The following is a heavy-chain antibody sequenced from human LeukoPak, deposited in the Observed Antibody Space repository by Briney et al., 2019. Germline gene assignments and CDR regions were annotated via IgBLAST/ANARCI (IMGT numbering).Heavy chain of an antibody. J-gene: IGHJ3*01. CDR3: ARDVAGDFRSDVDTFDV. V-gene: IGHV1-18*01. Sequence: ASVKVSCKASGYTFTNYGISWVRQAPGQGLEWMGWISAYNGNTNYVQRLQGRVTMTTDTSTSTAYMELRSLSSDDTAVYYCARDVAGDFRSDVDTFDVWGQGTMVTVSS. CDR2: ISAYNGNT. CDR1: GYTFTNYG. D-gene: IGHD3-3*01.